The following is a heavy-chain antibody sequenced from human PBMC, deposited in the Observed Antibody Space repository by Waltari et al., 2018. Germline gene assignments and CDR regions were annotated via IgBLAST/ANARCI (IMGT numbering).Heavy chain of an antibody. D-gene: IGHD6-13*01. CDR3: ARDASRLGSSWPPNWFDP. Sequence: QVQLVQSGAEVKKPGASVKVSCKASGYTFTSYAMHWVRQAPGQRLEWMGWINAGNGNTKYSQKFQGRVTITRDTSASTAYMELSSLRSEDTAVYYCARDASRLGSSWPPNWFDPWGQGTLVTVSS. J-gene: IGHJ5*02. V-gene: IGHV1-3*01. CDR1: GYTFTSYA. CDR2: INAGNGNT.